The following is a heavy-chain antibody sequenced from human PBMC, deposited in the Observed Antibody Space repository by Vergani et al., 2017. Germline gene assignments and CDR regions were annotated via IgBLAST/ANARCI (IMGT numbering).Heavy chain of an antibody. CDR1: GFTFSSYG. CDR3: AKGGLLTGDPREPYYYYGMDV. CDR2: IRYDGSNK. D-gene: IGHD7-27*01. V-gene: IGHV3-30*02. Sequence: QVQLVESGGGVVQPGGSLRLSCAASGFTFSSYGMHWVRQAPGKGLEWVAFIRYDGSNKYYADSVKGRFTISRDNSKNTLYLQMNSLRAEDTAVYYCAKGGLLTGDPREPYYYYGMDVWGQGTTVTVSS. J-gene: IGHJ6*02.